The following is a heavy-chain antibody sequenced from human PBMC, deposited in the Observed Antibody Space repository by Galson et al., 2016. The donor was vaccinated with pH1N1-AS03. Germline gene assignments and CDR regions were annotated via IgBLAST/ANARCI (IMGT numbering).Heavy chain of an antibody. V-gene: IGHV3-23*01. D-gene: IGHD6-19*01. J-gene: IGHJ4*02. CDR1: GFIFSNYA. CDR3: AREINYGRGWYSVDY. Sequence: SLRLSCAASGFIFSNYAMTWVRQAPGKGLEWVSAISPTGPHYAVSVKGRFTISRDNPKNTVYLQMNSLRVEDTAFYFCAREINYGRGWYSVDYWGQGTLVTVSS. CDR2: ISPTGP.